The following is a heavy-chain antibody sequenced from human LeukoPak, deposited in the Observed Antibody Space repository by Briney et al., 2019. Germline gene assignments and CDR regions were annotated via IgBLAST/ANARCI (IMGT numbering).Heavy chain of an antibody. V-gene: IGHV4-30-2*01. J-gene: IGHJ3*02. D-gene: IGHD5-24*01. CDR3: ARAPDQERWVRLYAFDI. Sequence: KPSQTLSHTCAVCGGSISSGGYSWSWTRQPPEKALARIGYLYHNVSTYYKPSLKCRVTISVNRSKNQFSLKVSSVTAADAAVYYCARAPDQERWVRLYAFDIWGQGTMVTVSS. CDR1: GGSISSGGYS. CDR2: LYHNVST.